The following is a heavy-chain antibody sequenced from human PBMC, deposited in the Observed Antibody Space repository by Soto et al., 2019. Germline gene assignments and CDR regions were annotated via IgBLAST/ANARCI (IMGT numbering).Heavy chain of an antibody. J-gene: IGHJ4*02. CDR1: GGSMTSSNW. V-gene: IGHV4-4*02. CDR2: AHHSGRT. CDR3: ARSEATGLDY. D-gene: IGHD1-26*01. Sequence: QVQLQESGPGLVKPSGTLSLTCTVSGGSMTSSNWWNWVRQSPGKGLEWIGEAHHSGRTNYNPSPQSRVTISVDTSKNHFSLKLRSVTAADTAVYYCARSEATGLDYWGQGTLVTVSS.